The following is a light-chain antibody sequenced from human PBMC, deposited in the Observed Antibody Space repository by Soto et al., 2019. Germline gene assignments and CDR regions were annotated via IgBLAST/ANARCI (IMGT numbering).Light chain of an antibody. CDR2: GAS. Sequence: EIVLTQSPGTLSLSPGERATLSCRASQSVSSSYLAWYQQKPGQAPRLLIYGASSRATGIPDRFSGSGSGTDFTLTISRLEPEDFAVYYCQQYGXSXWXFGQGTX. J-gene: IGKJ1*01. CDR3: QQYGXSXWX. V-gene: IGKV3-20*01. CDR1: QSVSSSY.